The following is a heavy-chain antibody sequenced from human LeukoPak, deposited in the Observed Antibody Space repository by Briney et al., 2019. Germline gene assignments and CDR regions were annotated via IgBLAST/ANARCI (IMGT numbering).Heavy chain of an antibody. CDR2: IWYDGSNK. J-gene: IGHJ4*02. Sequence: PGGSLRLSCAASGLTFSSHGMHWVRQAPGKGLEWVAAIWYDGSNKYYADSVKGRFTISRDNSKNTLYLQMNSLRAEDTAVYYCARGNTHYYGSGRKTKSNPYYFDYWGQGTLVTVSS. D-gene: IGHD3-10*01. CDR3: ARGNTHYYGSGRKTKSNPYYFDY. CDR1: GLTFSSHG. V-gene: IGHV3-33*01.